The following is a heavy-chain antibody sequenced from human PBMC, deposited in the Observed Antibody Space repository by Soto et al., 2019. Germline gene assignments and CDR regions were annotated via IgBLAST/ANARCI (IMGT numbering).Heavy chain of an antibody. J-gene: IGHJ2*01. CDR3: ARADIVVVPATYEDWYFDL. V-gene: IGHV4-34*01. Sequence: QVQLQQWGAGLLKPSETLSLTCAVYGGSFSGYYWSWIRQPPGKGLEWIGEINHSGSTNYNPSLNSRVTIAVDTSKNQFSLNLSSVTAADTAVYYCARADIVVVPATYEDWYFDLWGRGTLVTVSS. CDR1: GGSFSGYY. CDR2: INHSGST. D-gene: IGHD2-2*01.